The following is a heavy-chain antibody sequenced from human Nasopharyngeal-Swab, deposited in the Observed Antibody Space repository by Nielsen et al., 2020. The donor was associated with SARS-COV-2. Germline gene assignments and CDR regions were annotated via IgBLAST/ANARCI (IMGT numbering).Heavy chain of an antibody. D-gene: IGHD4-23*01. V-gene: IGHV3-74*01. J-gene: IGHJ4*01. CDR2: IDTGGTST. CDR1: GFSFSSFW. CDR3: ARDIGGFGGY. Sequence: GESLKISCAASGFSFSSFWMHWVRQVPGEGLVWVSRIDTGGTSTDYAESVKGRFTISRDNAKNTLYLQMNNLRPEDTAVYYCARDIGGFGGYWGQGTLVTVSS.